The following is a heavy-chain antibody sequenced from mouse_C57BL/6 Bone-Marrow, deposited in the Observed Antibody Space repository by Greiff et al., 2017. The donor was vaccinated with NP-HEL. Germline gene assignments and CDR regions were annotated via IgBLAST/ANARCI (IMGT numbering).Heavy chain of an antibody. Sequence: QVQLQQSGPELVKPGASVKISCKASGYAFSSSWMNWVKQRPGKGLEWIGRIYPGDGDTNYNGKFKGKATLTADKSSSTAYMQLSSLTSEDSAVYFCARSLLFAYWGQGTLVTVSA. J-gene: IGHJ3*01. CDR3: ARSLLFAY. CDR1: GYAFSSSW. D-gene: IGHD6-2*01. V-gene: IGHV1-82*01. CDR2: IYPGDGDT.